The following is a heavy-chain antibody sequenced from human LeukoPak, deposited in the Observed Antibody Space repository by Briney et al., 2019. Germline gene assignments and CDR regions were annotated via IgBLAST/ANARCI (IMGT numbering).Heavy chain of an antibody. CDR2: IIPIFGTA. Sequence: ASVKVSCKASGGTFSSYAISWVRQAPGQGLEWMGGIIPIFGTANYAQKFQGRVTITADESTSTAYMELSSLRSEDTAVYYCATDDYDSNYYYYYGMDVWGQGTTVTVSS. CDR1: GGTFSSYA. J-gene: IGHJ6*02. CDR3: ATDDYDSNYYYYYGMDV. V-gene: IGHV1-69*13. D-gene: IGHD3-3*01.